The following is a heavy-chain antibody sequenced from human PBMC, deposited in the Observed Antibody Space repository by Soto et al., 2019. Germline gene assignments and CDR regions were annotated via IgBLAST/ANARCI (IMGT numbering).Heavy chain of an antibody. Sequence: PSETLSLTCTVSGGSISSGDYYWTWIRQPPGKGLEWIGYIYYSGSTYYNPSLKSRVTISVDTSKNQFSLKLSSVTAADTAVYYCARSRAYYYDSSGLLFDYRGQGSPVTVSS. CDR1: GGSISSGDYY. J-gene: IGHJ4*02. CDR3: ARSRAYYYDSSGLLFDY. CDR2: IYYSGST. V-gene: IGHV4-30-4*01. D-gene: IGHD3-22*01.